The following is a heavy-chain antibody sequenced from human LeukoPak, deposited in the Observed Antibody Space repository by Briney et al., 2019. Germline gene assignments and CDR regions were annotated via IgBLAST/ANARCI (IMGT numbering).Heavy chain of an antibody. Sequence: GGSLRLSCAASGFTFSSYGMHWVRQAPGKGLEWVSYISYDGSNKYYADSVKGRFTISRDNSKNTLYLQMNSLRAEDTAVYYSAKAMPWSSLYVEVGYYGMDVWGQRTTGTASS. D-gene: IGHD6-13*01. CDR1: GFTFSSYG. CDR2: ISYDGSNK. CDR3: AKAMPWSSLYVEVGYYGMDV. J-gene: IGHJ6*02. V-gene: IGHV3-30*18.